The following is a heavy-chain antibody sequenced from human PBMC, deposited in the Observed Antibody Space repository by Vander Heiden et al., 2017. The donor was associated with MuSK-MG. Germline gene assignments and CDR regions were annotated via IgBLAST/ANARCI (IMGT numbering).Heavy chain of an antibody. V-gene: IGHV3-73*01. D-gene: IGHD5-12*01. Sequence: EVQRVESGGGWVQRGGSLKLLCPASGMTFTGPGMHWVRQASGKGLEWVGRIRNKAKAYATAEASSVKGRFTISRDDSKNTAYMKMNRMKPEDTAVYYGTRQTSGYEHHYWVQRTLVTVSS. CDR1: GMTFTGPG. CDR3: TRQTSGYEHHY. CDR2: IRNKAKAYAT. J-gene: IGHJ4*02.